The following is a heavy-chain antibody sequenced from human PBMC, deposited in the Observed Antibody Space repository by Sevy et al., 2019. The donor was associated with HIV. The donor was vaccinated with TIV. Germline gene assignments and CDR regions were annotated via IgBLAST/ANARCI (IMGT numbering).Heavy chain of an antibody. CDR3: AREGCSQPHDD. CDR2: LSFGCGEI. V-gene: IGHV3-23*01. J-gene: IGHJ4*02. Sequence: GGSLRLSCAAPGFTFSKYSMSWVRQPPGKGLEWVSTLSFGCGEINYADSVKGRFTISRDNSKSSVYLQMNNLRPEDTAVYYCAREGCSQPHDDWGQGTLVTVSS. CDR1: GFTFSKYS. D-gene: IGHD2-15*01.